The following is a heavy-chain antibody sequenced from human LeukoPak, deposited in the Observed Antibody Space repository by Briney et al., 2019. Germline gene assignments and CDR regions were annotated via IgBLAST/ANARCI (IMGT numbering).Heavy chain of an antibody. D-gene: IGHD3-22*01. CDR1: GFTFSTYG. CDR3: ARDLGQYYDTSDNWFDP. V-gene: IGHV3-74*01. CDR2: INSDGINT. J-gene: IGHJ5*02. Sequence: PGGSLRLSCAASGFTFSTYGMHWVRQAPGEGLVWVSRINSDGINTSYADSVKGRFTISRDNAKNTLNLQMNSLRAEDTAVYYCARDLGQYYDTSDNWFDPWGQGTLVTVSS.